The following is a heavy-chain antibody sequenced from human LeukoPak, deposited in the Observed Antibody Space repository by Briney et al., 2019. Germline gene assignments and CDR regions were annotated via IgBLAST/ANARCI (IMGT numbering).Heavy chain of an antibody. Sequence: GGSLRPSCAASGFTFSSYSMSRVRQAPGNGLEWVSGITDRGFTTFYANSVKGRFTISRDNSKNTLYLQMNSLRAEDTAVYYCANAGFCSSTTCYNPFDHWGQGTLVTVSS. J-gene: IGHJ4*02. V-gene: IGHV3-23*01. D-gene: IGHD2-2*02. CDR1: GFTFSSYS. CDR3: ANAGFCSSTTCYNPFDH. CDR2: ITDRGFTT.